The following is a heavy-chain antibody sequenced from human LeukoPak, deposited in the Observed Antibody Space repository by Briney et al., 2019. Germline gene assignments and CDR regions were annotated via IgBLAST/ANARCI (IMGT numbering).Heavy chain of an antibody. Sequence: SETLSLTCTVSGGSISSGGYYWSWIRQPPGKGLEWIGYIYHSGSTYYNPSLKSRVTISVDRSKNQFSLKLSSVTAADTAVYYCAREMGAWGPFDPWGQGTLVTVSS. CDR1: GGSISSGGYY. V-gene: IGHV4-30-2*01. CDR3: AREMGAWGPFDP. D-gene: IGHD1-26*01. J-gene: IGHJ5*02. CDR2: IYHSGST.